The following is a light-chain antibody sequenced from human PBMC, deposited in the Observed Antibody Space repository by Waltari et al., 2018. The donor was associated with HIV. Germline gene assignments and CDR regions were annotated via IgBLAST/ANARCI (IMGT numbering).Light chain of an antibody. CDR3: ASHAGSKDV. V-gene: IGLV2-8*01. Sequence: QSALTQPPSASGSPGQSVTISCTGTSSDVGAYNYVPWFQQPPGNAPKLMIYDVTKRPSGVPDRFSGSKSGNTASLTVSGLQAEDEADYYCASHAGSKDVFGGGTRLTVL. J-gene: IGLJ2*01. CDR1: SSDVGAYNY. CDR2: DVT.